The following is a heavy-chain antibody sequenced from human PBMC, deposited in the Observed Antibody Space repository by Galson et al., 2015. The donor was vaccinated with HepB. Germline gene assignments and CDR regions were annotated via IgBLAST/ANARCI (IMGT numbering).Heavy chain of an antibody. J-gene: IGHJ6*03. CDR2: IIPIFGTA. CDR3: ARGGIAARQPFYYYYYMDV. Sequence: SVKVSCKASGGTFSSYAISWVRQAPGQGLEWMGGIIPIFGTANYAQKFQGRVTITADESTSTAYMELSSLRSEDTAVYYCARGGIAARQPFYYYYYMDVWGKGTTVTVSS. D-gene: IGHD6-6*01. V-gene: IGHV1-69*13. CDR1: GGTFSSYA.